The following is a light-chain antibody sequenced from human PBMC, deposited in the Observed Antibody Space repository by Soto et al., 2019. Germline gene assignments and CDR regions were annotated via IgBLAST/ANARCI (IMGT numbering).Light chain of an antibody. Sequence: EIVMTQSPATLSVSPGERATLSCRASQSVNSNLAWYQQRPGQAPSLLIYGAFNRATNISARFSGSGSGAEFTLTLTSLQSEDVAIYYCQQYNTWPRTFGKGTKVEIK. CDR2: GAF. V-gene: IGKV3D-15*01. J-gene: IGKJ1*01. CDR1: QSVNSN. CDR3: QQYNTWPRT.